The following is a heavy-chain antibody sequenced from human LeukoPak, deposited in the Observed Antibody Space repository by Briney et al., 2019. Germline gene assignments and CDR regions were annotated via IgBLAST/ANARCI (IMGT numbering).Heavy chain of an antibody. D-gene: IGHD3-22*01. V-gene: IGHV3-30-3*01. J-gene: IGHJ4*02. CDR1: GFTFSNYA. CDR2: ISFDGDNE. Sequence: GGSLRLSCATSGFTFSNYAIHWVRQAPGKGLEWVADISFDGDNEYYADSVRGRFMIARDNSKNTVYLQMNSLTIEDTAVYYCARGAYYYDTTEEEVYWGQGTLVIVSS. CDR3: ARGAYYYDTTEEEVY.